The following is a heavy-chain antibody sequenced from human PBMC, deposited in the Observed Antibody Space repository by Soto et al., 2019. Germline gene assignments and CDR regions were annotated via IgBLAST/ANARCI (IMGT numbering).Heavy chain of an antibody. CDR3: ARHVPPLIVVVVAATTRYNWFDP. V-gene: IGHV4-39*01. D-gene: IGHD2-15*01. Sequence: SETLSLTCTVSGGSISSSSYYWGWIRQPPGKGLEWIGSIYYSGSTYYNPSLKSRVTISVDTSKNQFSLKLSSVTAADTAVYYCARHVPPLIVVVVAATTRYNWFDPWGQGTLVTVSS. CDR1: GGSISSSSYY. CDR2: IYYSGST. J-gene: IGHJ5*02.